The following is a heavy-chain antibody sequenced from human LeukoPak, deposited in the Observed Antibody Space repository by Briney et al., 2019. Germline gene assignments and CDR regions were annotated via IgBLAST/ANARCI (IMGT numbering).Heavy chain of an antibody. Sequence: ASVKVSCKASGYTFTGYYMHWVRQAPGQGLEWMGCINPNSGGTNYAQKFQGRVTMTRDTSISTAYMELSRLRSDDTAVYYCARFKNWETVVPAAKEREYYFDYWGQGTLVTVSS. J-gene: IGHJ4*02. CDR1: GYTFTGYY. V-gene: IGHV1-2*02. CDR2: INPNSGGT. D-gene: IGHD2-2*01. CDR3: ARFKNWETVVPAAKEREYYFDY.